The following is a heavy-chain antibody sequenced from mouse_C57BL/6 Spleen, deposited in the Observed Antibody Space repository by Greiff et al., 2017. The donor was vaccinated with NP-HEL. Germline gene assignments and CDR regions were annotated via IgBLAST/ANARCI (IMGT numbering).Heavy chain of an antibody. D-gene: IGHD2-2*01. CDR2: IHPNSGST. J-gene: IGHJ2*01. CDR1: GYTFTSYW. V-gene: IGHV1-64*01. Sequence: LQQPGAELVKPGASVKLSCKASGYTFTSYWMHWVKQRPGQGLEWIGMIHPNSGSTNYNEKFKSKATLTVDKSSSTAYMQLSSLTSEDSAVYYCASGLWLQDYWGQGTTLTVSS. CDR3: ASGLWLQDY.